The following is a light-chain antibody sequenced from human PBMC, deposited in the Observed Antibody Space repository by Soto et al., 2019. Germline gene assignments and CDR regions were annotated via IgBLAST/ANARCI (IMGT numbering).Light chain of an antibody. CDR2: DVS. CDR1: SSDVGCYNY. V-gene: IGLV2-14*04. J-gene: IGLJ1*01. Sequence: SPGQSITISCTGTSSDVGCYNYVSWYQQQPGKAPKFMIYDVSNRPSGVSNRFSGSKSGNTASLTISGLLAEDEADYYCCSYTTSNTRQIVFGTGTKVPVL. CDR3: CSYTTSNTRQIV.